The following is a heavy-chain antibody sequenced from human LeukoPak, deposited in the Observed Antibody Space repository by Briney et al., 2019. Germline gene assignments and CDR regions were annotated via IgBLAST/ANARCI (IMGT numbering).Heavy chain of an antibody. V-gene: IGHV3-7*01. CDR2: IKQDGSEK. D-gene: IGHD6-19*01. J-gene: IGHJ4*02. CDR3: AKGRTEGGTLALDY. CDR1: GFTFSSRDW. Sequence: PGGSLRLSCVASGFTFSSRDWMTWVRQAPGKGLEWVANIKQDGSEKNYVDSVKGRFTISRDNAKNSVDLQMNSLRVEDTAVYYCAKGRTEGGTLALDYWGQGTLVTVSS.